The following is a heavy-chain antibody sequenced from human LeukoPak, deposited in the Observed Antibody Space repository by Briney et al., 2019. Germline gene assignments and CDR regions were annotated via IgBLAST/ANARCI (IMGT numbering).Heavy chain of an antibody. J-gene: IGHJ3*02. D-gene: IGHD1-1*01. CDR2: IKPDSGDT. V-gene: IGHV1-2*02. CDR3: ARAREESTGNYDAFDI. Sequence: GASVKVTCNASGYTFTGHHMHWVRQAPGQELEWMGWIKPDSGDTNYAQRFHGRVTMTRDKSITTAHMELSRVKYGDTAVYYCARAREESTGNYDAFDIWGEGTMVTVSS. CDR1: GYTFTGHH.